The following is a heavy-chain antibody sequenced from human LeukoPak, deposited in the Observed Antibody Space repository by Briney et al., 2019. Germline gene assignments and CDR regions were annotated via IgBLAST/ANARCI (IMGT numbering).Heavy chain of an antibody. D-gene: IGHD4/OR15-4a*01. Sequence: GASVKVSCKACGGTFSSYAISWVRQAPGQGLEWMGGIIPIFGTANYAQKFQGRVTITADESTSTAYMELSSLRSEDTAVYYCARDVDYDLLCWGQGTLVTVSS. CDR1: GGTFSSYA. CDR2: IIPIFGTA. V-gene: IGHV1-69*13. J-gene: IGHJ4*02. CDR3: ARDVDYDLLC.